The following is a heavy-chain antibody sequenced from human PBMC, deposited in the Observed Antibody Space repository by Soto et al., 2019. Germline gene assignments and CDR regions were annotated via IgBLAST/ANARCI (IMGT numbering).Heavy chain of an antibody. D-gene: IGHD5-18*01. CDR2: IYPGDSDT. V-gene: IGHV5-51*01. J-gene: IGHJ6*02. Sequence: GESLKISCKASGYRFSSHWIGWVRQMPGKGLEWMGIIYPGDSDTRYSPSFQGQVTISADKSISTAYLQWSSLKASDTAMYYCARRGYSYGTRTYYYYYYGMDVWGQGTTVTVS. CDR1: GYRFSSHW. CDR3: ARRGYSYGTRTYYYYYYGMDV.